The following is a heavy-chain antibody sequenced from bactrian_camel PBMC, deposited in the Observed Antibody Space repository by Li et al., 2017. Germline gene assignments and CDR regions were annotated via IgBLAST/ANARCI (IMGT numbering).Heavy chain of an antibody. Sequence: VQLVESGGGSVKAGGSLTLTCVASGYTYNHYCMGWFRLAPGKEREGVAAIDIDGSTVYAGSVKGRFTISQDNAENTVYLQMLSLKTEDTAVYYCATSMIGTVIGVLGQDLGQGTQVTVS. CDR1: GYTYNHYC. CDR2: IDIDGST. D-gene: IGHD6*01. V-gene: IGHV3S53*01. J-gene: IGHJ4*01.